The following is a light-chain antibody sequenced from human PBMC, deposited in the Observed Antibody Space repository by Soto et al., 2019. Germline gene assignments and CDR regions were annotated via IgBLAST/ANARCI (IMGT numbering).Light chain of an antibody. CDR2: TSS. V-gene: IGKV1-6*01. Sequence: AIQMTQSPSSLSASIGDRVTITCRASEDIRNDLGWYQQKPGKAPKLLIHTSSTLHSGVPSRFSASGSGTDFTLTISSLQPEDFATYSCQQSFSTPWTFGQGTTVDIK. CDR3: QQSFSTPWT. CDR1: EDIRND. J-gene: IGKJ1*01.